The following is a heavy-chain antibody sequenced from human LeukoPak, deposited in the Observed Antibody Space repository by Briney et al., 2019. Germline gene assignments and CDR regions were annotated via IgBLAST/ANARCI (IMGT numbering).Heavy chain of an antibody. J-gene: IGHJ3*02. V-gene: IGHV4-59*01. CDR1: GGSISRYY. Sequence: SETLSLTCTVSGGSISRYYWTWVRQSPGKGLEWLGYIFDSGGNNHNPSPKSRLTISLAISKKQFSLQLRSGSGADTAVDYCARGAGNSGNYKEAFYIWGQGKMVTVSS. D-gene: IGHD1-26*01. CDR3: ARGAGNSGNYKEAFYI. CDR2: IFDSGGN.